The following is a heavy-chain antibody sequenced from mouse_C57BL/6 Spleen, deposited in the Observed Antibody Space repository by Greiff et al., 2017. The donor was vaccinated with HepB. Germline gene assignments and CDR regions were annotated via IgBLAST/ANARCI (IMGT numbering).Heavy chain of an antibody. CDR1: GYTFTSYG. Sequence: VQLQQSGAELARPGASVKLSCKASGYTFTSYGISWVKQRTGQGLEWIGEIHPRSGNTYYNEKFKGKATLTADKSSSTAYMELRSLTSEDSAVYFCARAYYGNPYYAMDYWGQGTSVTVSS. D-gene: IGHD2-10*01. CDR2: IHPRSGNT. J-gene: IGHJ4*01. CDR3: ARAYYGNPYYAMDY. V-gene: IGHV1-81*01.